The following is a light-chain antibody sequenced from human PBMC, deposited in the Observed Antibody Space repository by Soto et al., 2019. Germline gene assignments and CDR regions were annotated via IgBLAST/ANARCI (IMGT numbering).Light chain of an antibody. CDR3: QSYDSSLSASYV. V-gene: IGLV1-40*01. J-gene: IGLJ1*01. CDR1: SSNIGAGYE. CDR2: GNT. Sequence: QSVLTQPPSVSGAPGQRVTISCTGSSSNIGAGYEVHWYQHLPGKAPKLLIYGNTNRPSGVPDPFSGSKSGTSASLAITGLQAEDEADYYCQSYDSSLSASYVFGGGTKLTVL.